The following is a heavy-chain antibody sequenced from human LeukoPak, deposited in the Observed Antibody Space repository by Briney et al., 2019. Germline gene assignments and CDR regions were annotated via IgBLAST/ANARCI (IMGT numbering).Heavy chain of an antibody. V-gene: IGHV4-38-2*02. CDR2: FYHGGST. Sequence: SETLSLTCTVSGYSISTGYYWDWIWQPPGKGLEWIGTFYHGGSTYYNPSLKSRVTISVDTSKNQFSLNLTSVTAADTAVYYCASLEPTTRNFDYWGQGTLVTVSS. D-gene: IGHD1-1*01. CDR1: GYSISTGYY. J-gene: IGHJ4*02. CDR3: ASLEPTTRNFDY.